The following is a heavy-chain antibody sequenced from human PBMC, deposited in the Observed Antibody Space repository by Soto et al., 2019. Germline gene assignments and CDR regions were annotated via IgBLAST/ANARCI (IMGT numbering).Heavy chain of an antibody. D-gene: IGHD2-15*01. V-gene: IGHV3-33*01. CDR1: GFTFSSYG. CDR2: IWYDGSNK. Sequence: QVQLVESGGGVVQPGRSLRLSCAASGFTFSSYGMHWVRQAPGKGLEWVAVIWYDGSNKYYADSVKGRFTISRDNSKNTLYLQMNSLRAEDTAVYYCAREIVVVVADKGGVSAFDIWGQGTMVTVSS. J-gene: IGHJ3*02. CDR3: AREIVVVVADKGGVSAFDI.